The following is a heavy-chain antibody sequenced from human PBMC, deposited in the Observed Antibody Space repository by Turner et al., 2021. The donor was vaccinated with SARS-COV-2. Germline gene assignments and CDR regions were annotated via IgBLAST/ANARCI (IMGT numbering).Heavy chain of an antibody. J-gene: IGHJ2*01. V-gene: IGHV4-39*02. Sequence: QLQLQESGPGLVNPSETLSLTCPVSGGSISSSTYYWGWIRQPPGKGLEWIGNIYYSGRTYYNPSIKSRVTISVDTSKNQFSRKLSSVTAADTAVYYCATETITMIVVANWYFDLWGRGTLVTVSS. D-gene: IGHD3-22*01. CDR3: ATETITMIVVANWYFDL. CDR2: IYYSGRT. CDR1: GGSISSSTYY.